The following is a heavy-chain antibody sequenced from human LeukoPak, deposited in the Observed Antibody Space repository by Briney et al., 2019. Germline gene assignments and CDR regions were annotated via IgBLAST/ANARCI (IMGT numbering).Heavy chain of an antibody. D-gene: IGHD3-10*01. V-gene: IGHV4-39*06. CDR3: ARLPDYYSRHGAPG. Sequence: SETLSLTCTVSGGSISSSGYYWSWIRQPPGKGLEWIGEINHYGSTNYNPSLKSRITISVDTSKNQLSSVTAADTAVYYCARLPDYYSRHGAPGWGQGTLVTVSS. J-gene: IGHJ4*02. CDR2: INHYGST. CDR1: GGSISSSGYY.